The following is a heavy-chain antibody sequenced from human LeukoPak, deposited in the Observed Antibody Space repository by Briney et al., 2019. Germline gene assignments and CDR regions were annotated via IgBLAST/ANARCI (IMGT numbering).Heavy chain of an antibody. V-gene: IGHV3-11*04. Sequence: AGGSLRLSCAASGFTFSDYYMSWVRQAPGKGLEWVSYISSSGSTIYYADSVKGRFTISRDNAKNSLYLQMNSLRAEDTAVYYCARVGHSSWYGFDYWGQGTLVTVSS. CDR1: GFTFSDYY. CDR3: ARVGHSSWYGFDY. D-gene: IGHD6-13*01. J-gene: IGHJ4*02. CDR2: ISSSGSTI.